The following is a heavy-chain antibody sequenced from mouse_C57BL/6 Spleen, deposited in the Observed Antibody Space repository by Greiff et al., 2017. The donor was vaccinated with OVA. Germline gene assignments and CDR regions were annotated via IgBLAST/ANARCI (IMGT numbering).Heavy chain of an antibody. D-gene: IGHD1-1*02. Sequence: EVKLMESGPGLVKPSQSLSLTCSVTGYSITSGYYWNWIRQFPGNKLEWMGYISYDGSNNYNPSLKNRISITRDTSKNQFFLKLNSVTTEDTATYYCASGGKPEWYFDVWGTGTTVTVSS. CDR1: GYSITSGYY. V-gene: IGHV3-6*01. J-gene: IGHJ1*03. CDR2: ISYDGSN. CDR3: ASGGKPEWYFDV.